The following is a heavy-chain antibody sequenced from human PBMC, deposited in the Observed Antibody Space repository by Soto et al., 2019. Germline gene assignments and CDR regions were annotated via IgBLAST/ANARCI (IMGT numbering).Heavy chain of an antibody. CDR1: GGSISSYY. D-gene: IGHD3-22*01. CDR3: ARDSPPPYYYDSSGPSASWVAFDI. J-gene: IGHJ3*02. CDR2: IYYSGST. V-gene: IGHV4-59*01. Sequence: SETLSLTCTVSGGSISSYYWSWIRQPPGKGLEWIGYIYYSGSTNYNPSLKSRVTISVDTSKNQFSLKMSSVTAADTAVYYCARDSPPPYYYDSSGPSASWVAFDIWGQGTMVTVSS.